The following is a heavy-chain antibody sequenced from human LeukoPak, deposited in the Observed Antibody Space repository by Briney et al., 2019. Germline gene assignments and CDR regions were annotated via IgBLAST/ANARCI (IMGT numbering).Heavy chain of an antibody. CDR3: VSREASMVRSH. D-gene: IGHD3-10*01. V-gene: IGHV3-7*01. Sequence: GGSLRLSFAASGFTFSNSWMNWVRQAPGKGLEWVANIKQDGSEKYYLDSVKGRFTISRDNSKNSLYLQMNSLKAEDTAVYYCVSREASMVRSHWGQGTLVTVSS. J-gene: IGHJ4*02. CDR1: GFTFSNSW. CDR2: IKQDGSEK.